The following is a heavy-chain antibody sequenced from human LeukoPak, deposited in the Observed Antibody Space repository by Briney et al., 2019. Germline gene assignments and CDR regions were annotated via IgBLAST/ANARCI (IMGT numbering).Heavy chain of an antibody. CDR3: ARDHSGWEAFDI. CDR2: IYYSGST. D-gene: IGHD6-19*01. V-gene: IGHV4-31*03. J-gene: IGHJ3*02. CDR1: GGSISSGGYY. Sequence: PSETLSLTCTVSGGSISSGGYYWSWIRQHPGKGLEWIGYIYYSGSTYYNPSLKSRVTISVDTSKNQFSLKLSSVTAADTAVYYCARDHSGWEAFDIWGQGTVVTVSS.